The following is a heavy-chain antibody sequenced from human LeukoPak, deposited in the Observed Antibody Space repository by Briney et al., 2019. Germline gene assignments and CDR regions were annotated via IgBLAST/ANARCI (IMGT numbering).Heavy chain of an antibody. CDR3: ARDPGEYYDSSGYAGRNLVY. V-gene: IGHV3-7*01. CDR2: IKQDGSEK. CDR1: GFTFSSYW. Sequence: GGSLRLSCAASGFTFSSYWMSWVRQAPGKGLEWVANIKQDGSEKYYVDSVKGRFTISRDNAKNSLYLQMNSLRAEDTAVYYCARDPGEYYDSSGYAGRNLVYWGQGTLVTVSS. D-gene: IGHD3-22*01. J-gene: IGHJ4*02.